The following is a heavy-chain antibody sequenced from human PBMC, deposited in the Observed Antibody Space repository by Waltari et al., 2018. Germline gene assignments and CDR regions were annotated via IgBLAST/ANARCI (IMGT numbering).Heavy chain of an antibody. CDR1: GFTFSSHL. Sequence: EVQMVESGGGLVQPGGSLRLSCAAYGFTFSSHLMHWVRQGPGKGLVWVARINEDGSRTAYADSVKGRVTISRDNAKNILYLEMSSLTAEDTAVYYCGRESTTDWYVDHWGQGTLVTVSS. CDR3: GRESTTDWYVDH. V-gene: IGHV3-74*01. J-gene: IGHJ4*02. D-gene: IGHD3-9*01. CDR2: INEDGSRT.